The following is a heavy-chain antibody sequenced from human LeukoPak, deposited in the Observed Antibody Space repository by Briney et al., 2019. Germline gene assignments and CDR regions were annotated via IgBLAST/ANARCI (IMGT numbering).Heavy chain of an antibody. D-gene: IGHD1-7*01. J-gene: IGHJ6*02. Sequence: GGSLRLSCAVSGFSFSKYWLSWVRQAPEKGLEWVANINEDGSVEHYGDSVTGRFTISRDNAKNSLSLQMSSLRTDDTAVYYCASNWDYVRGYGMDVWGQGTTVTVSS. CDR2: INEDGSVE. CDR1: GFSFSKYW. V-gene: IGHV3-7*01. CDR3: ASNWDYVRGYGMDV.